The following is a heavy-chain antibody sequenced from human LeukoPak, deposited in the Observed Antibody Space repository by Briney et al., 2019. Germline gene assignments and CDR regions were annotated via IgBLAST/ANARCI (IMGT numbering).Heavy chain of an antibody. CDR1: GYTFTSYY. D-gene: IGHD1-26*01. CDR2: INPSGGST. V-gene: IGHV1-46*01. Sequence: GASVKVSCKASGYTFTSYYIHWVRQAPGQGLEWMGLINPSGGSTNYAQKFQGRVTMTRDTSISTAYMELSRLRSDDTAVYYCGRAWGPWELPLFWGQGTLVTVSS. J-gene: IGHJ4*02. CDR3: GRAWGPWELPLF.